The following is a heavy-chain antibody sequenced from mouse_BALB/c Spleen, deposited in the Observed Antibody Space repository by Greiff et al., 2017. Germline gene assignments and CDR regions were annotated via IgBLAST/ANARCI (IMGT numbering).Heavy chain of an antibody. Sequence: VHVKQSGAELVRSGASVKLSCTASGFNIKDYYMHWVKQRPEQGLEWIGWIDPENGDTEYAPKFQGKATMTADTSSNTAYLQLSSLTSEDTAVYYCNALYDYDGFAYWGQGTLVTVSA. D-gene: IGHD2-4*01. CDR1: GFNIKDYY. CDR2: IDPENGDT. J-gene: IGHJ3*01. CDR3: NALYDYDGFAY. V-gene: IGHV14-4*02.